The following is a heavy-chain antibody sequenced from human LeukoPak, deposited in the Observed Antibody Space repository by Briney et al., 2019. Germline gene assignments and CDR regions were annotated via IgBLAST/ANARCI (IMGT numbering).Heavy chain of an antibody. Sequence: GGSLRLSCAASGFTFSSYSMNWVRQAPGKGLEWVSSISSSSSYIYYADSVKGRFTISRDNAKNSLYLQMNSLRAEDTAVYYCARERTYGSGTFDYWGQGTLVTVSS. D-gene: IGHD3-10*01. J-gene: IGHJ4*02. CDR3: ARERTYGSGTFDY. CDR2: ISSSSSYI. CDR1: GFTFSSYS. V-gene: IGHV3-21*01.